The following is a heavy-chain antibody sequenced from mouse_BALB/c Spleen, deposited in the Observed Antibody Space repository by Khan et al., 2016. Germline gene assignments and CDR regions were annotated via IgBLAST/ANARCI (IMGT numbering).Heavy chain of an antibody. Sequence: QIQLVQSGPELKKPGETVKISCKASGYTFTDYSIHWVKQAPGKGLKWMVWINTATGEPTYAADFKGRFAFSLETSATTAYLQINNLKNEETATSGCDCCIYFFGTNYWYFDVWGAGTTVTVSS. J-gene: IGHJ1*01. CDR2: INTATGEP. CDR3: DCCIYFFGTNYWYFDV. CDR1: GYTFTDYS. D-gene: IGHD1-1*01. V-gene: IGHV9-2-1*01.